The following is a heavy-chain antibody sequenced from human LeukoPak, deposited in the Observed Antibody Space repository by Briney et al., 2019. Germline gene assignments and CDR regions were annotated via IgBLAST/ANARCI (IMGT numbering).Heavy chain of an antibody. D-gene: IGHD6-19*01. Sequence: ASVKVSCKASGYTFTSYAMHWERQAPGQRLEWMGWINAGNGNTKYSQKFQGRVTITRDTSASTAYMELSSLRSEDTAVYYCARDDSSGWYMGLDYWGQGTLVTVSS. V-gene: IGHV1-3*01. J-gene: IGHJ4*02. CDR1: GYTFTSYA. CDR3: ARDDSSGWYMGLDY. CDR2: INAGNGNT.